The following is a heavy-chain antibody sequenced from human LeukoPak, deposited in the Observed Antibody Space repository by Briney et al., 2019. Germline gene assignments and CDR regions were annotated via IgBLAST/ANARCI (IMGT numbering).Heavy chain of an antibody. J-gene: IGHJ5*02. CDR1: GGSLSSYY. Sequence: SETLSLTCTVSGGSLSSYYWSWIRQPAGKGLEWIGRIYTSGSTNYNPSLKSRVTMSVDTSKNQFSLKLSSVTAADTAVYYCARDHIVVGATGWFDPWGQGTLVTVSS. V-gene: IGHV4-4*07. CDR2: IYTSGST. CDR3: ARDHIVVGATGWFDP. D-gene: IGHD1-26*01.